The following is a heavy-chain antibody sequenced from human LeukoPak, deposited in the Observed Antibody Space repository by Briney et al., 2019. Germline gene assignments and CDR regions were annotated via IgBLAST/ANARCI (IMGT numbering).Heavy chain of an antibody. J-gene: IGHJ3*02. V-gene: IGHV4-4*02. CDR1: GGSISSSNW. D-gene: IGHD2-2*02. Sequence: PSGTLSLTCAVSGGSISSSNWWSWVRQPPGKGLEWIGEIYHSGSTNYNPSLKSRVTISVDKSKNQFSLKLSSVTAADTAVYYCARAFEYCSSTSCYIDAFDIWGQGTMVTVSS. CDR3: ARAFEYCSSTSCYIDAFDI. CDR2: IYHSGST.